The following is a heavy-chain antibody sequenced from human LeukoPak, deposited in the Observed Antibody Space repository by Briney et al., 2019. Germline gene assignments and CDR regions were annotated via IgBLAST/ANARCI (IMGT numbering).Heavy chain of an antibody. CDR1: GGSISSYY. V-gene: IGHV4-59*08. J-gene: IGHJ6*02. Sequence: SETLSLTCTVSGGSISSYYWSWIRQPPGKGLEWIGYIYYSGSTNYNPSLKSRVTISVDTSKNQFSPKLSSVTAADTAVYYCARRGYSSGWSYGMDVWGQGTTVTVSS. D-gene: IGHD6-19*01. CDR3: ARRGYSSGWSYGMDV. CDR2: IYYSGST.